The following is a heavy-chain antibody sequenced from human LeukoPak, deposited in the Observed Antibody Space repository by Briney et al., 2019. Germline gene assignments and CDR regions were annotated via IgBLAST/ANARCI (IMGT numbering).Heavy chain of an antibody. CDR2: IIPIFGTA. CDR3: ARDLSYDFWSGPRNWFDP. J-gene: IGHJ5*02. D-gene: IGHD3-3*01. Sequence: SVKVSCKSSGGTFSSYAISWVRQAPGQGLEWMGGIIPIFGTANYAQKFQGRVTITTDESTSTAYMELSSLRSEDTAVYYCARDLSYDFWSGPRNWFDPWGQGTLVTVSS. CDR1: GGTFSSYA. V-gene: IGHV1-69*05.